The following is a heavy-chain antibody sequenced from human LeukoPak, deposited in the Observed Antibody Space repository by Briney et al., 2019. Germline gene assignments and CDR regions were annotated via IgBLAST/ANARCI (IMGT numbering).Heavy chain of an antibody. D-gene: IGHD1-20*01. CDR1: GFTFSSYE. Sequence: GGSLSLSCAVSGFTFSSYEMNWVRQAPGKGLEWVSFISSSGNTIYYADSVKGRFTISRDNAKNSLFLQMNSLRAEDTAVYYCARDLTYWGQGTLVTVSS. V-gene: IGHV3-48*03. CDR3: ARDLTY. CDR2: ISSSGNTI. J-gene: IGHJ4*02.